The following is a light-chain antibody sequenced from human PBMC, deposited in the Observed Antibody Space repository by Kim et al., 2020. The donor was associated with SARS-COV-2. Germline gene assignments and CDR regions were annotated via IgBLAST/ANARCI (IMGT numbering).Light chain of an antibody. CDR2: EDN. J-gene: IGLJ1*01. Sequence: NFMLTQPHSVSESPGKTVTISCTRSSGSIASNYVQWYQQRPGSAPTTVIYEDNQRPSGVPDRFSGSIDSSSNSASLTISGLKTEDEADYYCQSYDSSPIYVFGTGTKVTVL. V-gene: IGLV6-57*04. CDR1: SGSIASNY. CDR3: QSYDSSPIYV.